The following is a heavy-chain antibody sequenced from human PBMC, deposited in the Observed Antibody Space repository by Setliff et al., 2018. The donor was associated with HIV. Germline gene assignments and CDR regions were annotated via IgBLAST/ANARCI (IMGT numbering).Heavy chain of an antibody. D-gene: IGHD5-18*01. Sequence: ASVKVSCKASGYTFTSYGISWVRQAPGQGLEWMGIINPSGGSASYAQKFQGRVTMTRDTSTSTVYMELSSLRSEDTAVYYCARRGGYSYATDAFDIWGQGTTVTVSS. CDR3: ARRGGYSYATDAFDI. CDR1: GYTFTSYG. J-gene: IGHJ3*02. CDR2: INPSGGSA. V-gene: IGHV1-46*01.